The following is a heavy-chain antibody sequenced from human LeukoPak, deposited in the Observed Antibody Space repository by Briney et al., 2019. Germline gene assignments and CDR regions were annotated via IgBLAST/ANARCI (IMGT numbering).Heavy chain of an antibody. Sequence: PSETLSLTCTVSGGSISSYYWSWIRQPPGKGLEWIGYIYYSGSTNYNPSLKSRVTISVDTSKNQFSLKLSSVTAADTAVYYCARTVGATRKIFDYWGRGTLVTVSS. CDR1: GGSISSYY. CDR2: IYYSGST. J-gene: IGHJ4*02. D-gene: IGHD1-26*01. CDR3: ARTVGATRKIFDY. V-gene: IGHV4-59*01.